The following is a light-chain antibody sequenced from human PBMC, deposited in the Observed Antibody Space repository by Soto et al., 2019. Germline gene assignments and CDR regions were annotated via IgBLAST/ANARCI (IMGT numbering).Light chain of an antibody. CDR1: QSVSSNF. J-gene: IGKJ4*01. V-gene: IGKV3-20*01. CDR2: GAS. Sequence: VLTQSPGTLSLSPGERATLSCRASQSVSSNFLAWYQQKPGQAPRLLIYGASNRATGIPDRFSGSGSGTDFTLTISRLEPEDFAVYYCQQYGSSPLTFGGGTKVDIK. CDR3: QQYGSSPLT.